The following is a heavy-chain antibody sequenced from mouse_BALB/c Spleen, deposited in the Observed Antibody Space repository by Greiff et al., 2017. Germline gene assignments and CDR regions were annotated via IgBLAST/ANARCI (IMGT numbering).Heavy chain of an antibody. D-gene: IGHD1-1*01. CDR2: IWAGGST. Sequence: VQLVESGPGLVAPSQSLSITCTVSGFSLTSYGVHWVRQPPGKGLEWLGVIWAGGSTNYNSALMSRLSISKDNSKSQVFLIMNSLQTDDTAMYYCARDYYGSSDYWGQGTTLTVSS. CDR3: ARDYYGSSDY. J-gene: IGHJ2*01. CDR1: GFSLTSYG. V-gene: IGHV2-9*02.